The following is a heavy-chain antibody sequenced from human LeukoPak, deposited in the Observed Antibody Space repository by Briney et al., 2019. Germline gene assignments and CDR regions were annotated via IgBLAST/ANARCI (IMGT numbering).Heavy chain of an antibody. CDR3: ARGREVLWFGEPDYYMDV. Sequence: PSETLSLTCAVYGGSFSGYYWNWIRQPPGKGLEWIGEINHSGSTNYNPSLKSRVTISVDTSKDQFSLKLSSVTAADTAVYYCARGREVLWFGEPDYYMDVWGKGTTVTVSS. V-gene: IGHV4-34*01. J-gene: IGHJ6*03. D-gene: IGHD3-10*01. CDR2: INHSGST. CDR1: GGSFSGYY.